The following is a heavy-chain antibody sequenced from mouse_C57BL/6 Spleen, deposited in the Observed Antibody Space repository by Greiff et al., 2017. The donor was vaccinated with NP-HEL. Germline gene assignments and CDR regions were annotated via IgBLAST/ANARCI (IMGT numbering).Heavy chain of an antibody. D-gene: IGHD2-4*01. CDR1: GYTFTDYN. CDR3: ARAYYDYDGAWFAY. Sequence: VQLQQSGPELVKPGASVKIPCKASGYTFTDYNMDWVKQSHGKSLEWIGDINPNNGGTIYNQKFKGKATLTVDKSSSTAYMELRSLTSEDTAVYYCARAYYDYDGAWFAYWGQGTLVTVSA. J-gene: IGHJ3*01. CDR2: INPNNGGT. V-gene: IGHV1-18*01.